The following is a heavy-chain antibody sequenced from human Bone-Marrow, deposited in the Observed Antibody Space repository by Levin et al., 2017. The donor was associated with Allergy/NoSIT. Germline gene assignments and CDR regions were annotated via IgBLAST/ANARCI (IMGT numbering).Heavy chain of an antibody. CDR1: GFTFRHYT. CDR2: ITSSGDST. Sequence: GEPLKISCAASGFTFRHYTMNWVGQAPGKGREWVSCITSSGDSTYYADSVKGRFTISRDNAKNSLYLQLNRLRDEDTAMYYCARDPARGYYDSSGYSGDHWGQGTLVTVSS. CDR3: ARDPARGYYDSSGYSGDH. D-gene: IGHD3-22*01. V-gene: IGHV3-48*02. J-gene: IGHJ4*02.